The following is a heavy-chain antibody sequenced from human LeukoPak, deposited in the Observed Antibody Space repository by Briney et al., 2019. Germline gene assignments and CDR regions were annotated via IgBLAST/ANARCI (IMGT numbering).Heavy chain of an antibody. CDR3: ARITRRDSGSSFFDW. V-gene: IGHV2-70*01. CDR1: GFSLRTRGMC. Sequence: SGPALFKPTHPLTLTCTFSGFSLRTRGMCVSWIRQPPGKALEWLALIDWDDSKYYSTSLKTRLTISKDTPKNQVVLTMTNMDPVDTATYYCARITRRDSGSSFFDWWGQGTLVTVSS. CDR2: IDWDDSK. D-gene: IGHD1-26*01. J-gene: IGHJ4*02.